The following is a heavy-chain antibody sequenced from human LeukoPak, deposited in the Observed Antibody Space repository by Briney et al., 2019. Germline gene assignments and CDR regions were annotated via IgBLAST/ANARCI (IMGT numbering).Heavy chain of an antibody. J-gene: IGHJ5*02. CDR1: GFTFSSYS. V-gene: IGHV3-21*01. CDR2: ISSSSSYI. CDR3: ARVSTWFNYDFWGGPLDH. Sequence: GGSLRLSCAASGFTFSSYSMNWVRQAPGKGLEWVSSISSSSSYIYYADSVKGRFTISRDNAKNSLYLQMNSLRAEDTAVYYCARVSTWFNYDFWGGPLDHWGQGTLVTVSS. D-gene: IGHD3-3*01.